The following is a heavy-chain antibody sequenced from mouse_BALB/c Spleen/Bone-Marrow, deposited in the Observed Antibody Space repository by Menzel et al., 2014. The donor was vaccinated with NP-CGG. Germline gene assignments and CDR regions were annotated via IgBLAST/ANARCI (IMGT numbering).Heavy chain of an antibody. Sequence: DVKLQESGTVLARPGASVKMSCKAPGYTFTSYWMHWVKQRPGQGLEWIGAIYPGNSDTSYNQKFKGKAKLTAVTSTSTAYMELSSLTNEDSAVYYCTNLYDYDEGYWGQGTTLTVSS. CDR2: IYPGNSDT. J-gene: IGHJ2*01. CDR1: GYTFTSYW. V-gene: IGHV1-5*01. D-gene: IGHD2-4*01. CDR3: TNLYDYDEGY.